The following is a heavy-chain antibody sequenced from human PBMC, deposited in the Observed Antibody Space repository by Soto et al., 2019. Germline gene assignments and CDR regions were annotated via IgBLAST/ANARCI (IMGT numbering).Heavy chain of an antibody. V-gene: IGHV4-30-2*01. CDR2: IYHSGST. D-gene: IGHD6-13*01. CDR1: GGSISSGGYS. J-gene: IGHJ4*02. Sequence: SATLSLTCAVSGGSISSGGYSWSWIRQPPGKGLEWIGYIYHSGSTYYNPSLKSRVPISVDRSKNQFSLKLSSVTAADTAVYYCARVRGIAAAGYYFDYWGQGTLVTVSS. CDR3: ARVRGIAAAGYYFDY.